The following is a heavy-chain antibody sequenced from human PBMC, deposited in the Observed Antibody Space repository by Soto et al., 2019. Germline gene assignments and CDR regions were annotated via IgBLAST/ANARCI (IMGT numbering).Heavy chain of an antibody. CDR1: GGSIRNGDYY. J-gene: IGHJ4*02. Sequence: QVQLQEWGPGLVKPSQTLSLTCTVSGGSIRNGDYYWGWIRQPPGKGLEWIGYVYYSGTTYSHPSLNSRVSISVDTSENQSSLRLTSVTAADTAVYYCVTVNLVGAAYDFDYWGPGTLVTVSS. CDR2: VYYSGTT. CDR3: VTVNLVGAAYDFDY. V-gene: IGHV4-30-4*01. D-gene: IGHD1-26*01.